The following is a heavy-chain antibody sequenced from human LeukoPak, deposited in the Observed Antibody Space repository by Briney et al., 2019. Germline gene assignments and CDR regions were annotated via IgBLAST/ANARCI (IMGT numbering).Heavy chain of an antibody. V-gene: IGHV3-30*18. Sequence: PGRSLRLSCAASGFTFSSYGMRWVRQAPGEGLEWVAVISYDGSNKYYADSVKGRFTISRDTSKNTLYLQMNSLRAEDTAVYYCAKCAHSSSWHPFDYWGQGTLVTVSS. CDR2: ISYDGSNK. J-gene: IGHJ4*02. CDR1: GFTFSSYG. D-gene: IGHD6-13*01. CDR3: AKCAHSSSWHPFDY.